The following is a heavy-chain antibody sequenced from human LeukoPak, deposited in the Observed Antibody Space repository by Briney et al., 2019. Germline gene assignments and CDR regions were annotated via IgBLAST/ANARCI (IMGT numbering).Heavy chain of an antibody. Sequence: PSETLSLTCAVYGGSFSGYYWSWIRQPPGKGLEWIGEINHSGSTNYNPSLKSRVTISVDTSKNQFSLKLSSVTAADTAVYYSARGPTSIAAAASEGLDYWGQGTLVTVSS. D-gene: IGHD6-13*01. J-gene: IGHJ4*02. CDR2: INHSGST. CDR1: GGSFSGYY. CDR3: ARGPTSIAAAASEGLDY. V-gene: IGHV4-34*01.